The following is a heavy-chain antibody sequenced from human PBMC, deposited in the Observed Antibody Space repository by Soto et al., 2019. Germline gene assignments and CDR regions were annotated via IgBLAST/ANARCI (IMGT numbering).Heavy chain of an antibody. Sequence: PSETLSLTCTVSGAPVSSGDYFWSWIRQPPGRGLEWIGYIYYSGRTNYNPSLKSRVTISVDTSKNQFSLRLNSVTAADTAVYYCARDQGNWFDPWGQGTLVTVSS. CDR1: GAPVSSGDYF. V-gene: IGHV4-61*08. CDR3: ARDQGNWFDP. CDR2: IYYSGRT. J-gene: IGHJ5*02.